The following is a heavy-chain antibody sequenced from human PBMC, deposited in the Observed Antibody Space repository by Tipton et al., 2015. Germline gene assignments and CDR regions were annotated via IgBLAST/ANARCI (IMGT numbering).Heavy chain of an antibody. CDR2: IYGAATT. CDR1: GFTVSSNY. CDR3: ARDGVEGYFDS. Sequence: QLVQSGGGLIQPGGSLRLSCAVSGFTVSSNYMRWVRQAPGKGLEWVSLIYGAATTHYADSVKGRFTISRDNYRNMLYLQMNSLRADDTAVYYCARDGVEGYFDSWGQGTLVTVSS. J-gene: IGHJ4*02. V-gene: IGHV3-53*01. D-gene: IGHD1-1*01.